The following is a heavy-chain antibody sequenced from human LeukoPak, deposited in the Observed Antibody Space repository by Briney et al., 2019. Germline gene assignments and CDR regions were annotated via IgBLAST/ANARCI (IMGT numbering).Heavy chain of an antibody. CDR3: ARPIWSRKHTSGAFDI. V-gene: IGHV4-34*01. CDR1: GGSFSGYY. Sequence: PSETLSLTCAVYGGSFSGYYWSWIRQPPGKGLEWIGEINHSGSTNYNPSLKSRVTISVDTSKNQFPLKLGSVTAADTAVYYCARPIWSRKHTSGAFDIWGQGTMVTVSS. J-gene: IGHJ3*02. CDR2: INHSGST. D-gene: IGHD3-10*01.